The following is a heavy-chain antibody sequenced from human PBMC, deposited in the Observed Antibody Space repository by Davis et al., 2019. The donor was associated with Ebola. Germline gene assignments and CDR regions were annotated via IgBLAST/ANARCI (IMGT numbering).Heavy chain of an antibody. D-gene: IGHD6-6*01. V-gene: IGHV4-59*01. J-gene: IGHJ4*02. CDR3: ARDSSWGFEYSSSSFTY. CDR2: IYYSGST. CDR1: GGSFSGYY. Sequence: MPSETLSLTCAVYGGSFSGYYWSWIRQPPGKGLEWIGYIYYSGSTNYNPSLKSRVTISVDTSKNQFSLKLSSVTAADTAVYYCARDSSWGFEYSSSSFTYWGQGTLVTVSS.